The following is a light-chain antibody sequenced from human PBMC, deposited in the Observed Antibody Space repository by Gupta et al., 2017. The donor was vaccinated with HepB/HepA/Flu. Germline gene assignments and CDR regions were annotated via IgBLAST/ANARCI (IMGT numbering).Light chain of an antibody. V-gene: IGKV1-5*03. CDR1: QSIFTW. J-gene: IGKJ1*01. Sequence: DIQLTQSPSTLSASVGDRVTITCRAIQSIFTWLAWYKKKPGKAPKLLMYKAATLERGVKSRFSGSGDGPEFNLTMSSRQPEDFATYYCQQLYTYYPGRTFGQGTRLEIK. CDR3: QQLYTYYPGRT. CDR2: KAA.